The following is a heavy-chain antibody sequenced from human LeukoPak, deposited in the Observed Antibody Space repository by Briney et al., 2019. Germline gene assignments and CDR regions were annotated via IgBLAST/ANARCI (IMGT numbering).Heavy chain of an antibody. CDR1: GYTFTSYY. Sequence: EASVKVSCKASGYTFTSYYMHWVRQAPGQGLEWMGQINPSGGSTSYAQKFQGRVTMTRDTSTSTVYMELSSLRSEDTAVYYCARDRRYYYDSSGYIGPFDYWGQGTLVTVSS. D-gene: IGHD3-22*01. CDR3: ARDRRYYYDSSGYIGPFDY. V-gene: IGHV1-46*01. J-gene: IGHJ4*02. CDR2: INPSGGST.